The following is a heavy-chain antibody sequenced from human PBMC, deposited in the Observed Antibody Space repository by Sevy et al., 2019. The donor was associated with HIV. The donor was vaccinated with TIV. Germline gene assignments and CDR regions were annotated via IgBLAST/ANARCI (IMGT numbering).Heavy chain of an antibody. CDR1: GSTLSQLS. J-gene: IGHJ4*02. D-gene: IGHD3-22*01. V-gene: IGHV1-24*01. CDR3: ATTKDYYDSSGYPFDY. Sequence: ASGKVSCKVSGSTLSQLSMHWVRQAPGKGLEWMGSFDPEDGETIYAQKFQGRLTMTEDTSTDTAYMELSSLRSEDTAVYYCATTKDYYDSSGYPFDYWGQGTLVTVSS. CDR2: FDPEDGET.